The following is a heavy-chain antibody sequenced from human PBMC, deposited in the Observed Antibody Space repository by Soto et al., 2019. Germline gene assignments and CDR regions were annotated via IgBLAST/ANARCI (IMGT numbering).Heavy chain of an antibody. J-gene: IGHJ6*02. CDR2: IFSNDDK. CDR3: ARLGVAAYYAMDV. D-gene: IGHD1-26*01. CDR1: GFSLSNSRMS. Sequence: QVTLKESGPVLVKPTETLTLTCSVSGFSLSNSRMSVSWIRQSPGKALEWLAHIFSNDDKSYNTSLKSRLTISKDTSKSQVVLTMTNMDPADTATYYCARLGVAAYYAMDVWGQGTTATVSS. V-gene: IGHV2-26*01.